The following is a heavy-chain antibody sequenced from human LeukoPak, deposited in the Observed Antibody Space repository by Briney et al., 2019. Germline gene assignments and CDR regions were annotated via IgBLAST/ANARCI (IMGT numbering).Heavy chain of an antibody. CDR2: IYPGDSDT. J-gene: IGHJ5*02. CDR3: ARSLCGGDYSWEFDP. Sequence: GESLKISCKGSGYSFTSYWIGWVRQMPGKGLEWMGIIYPGDSDTRYSPSFQGQVTISADKSISTAYLQWSSLKASDTAMYYCARSLCGGDYSWEFDPWGQGTLVTVSS. D-gene: IGHD2-21*02. CDR1: GYSFTSYW. V-gene: IGHV5-51*01.